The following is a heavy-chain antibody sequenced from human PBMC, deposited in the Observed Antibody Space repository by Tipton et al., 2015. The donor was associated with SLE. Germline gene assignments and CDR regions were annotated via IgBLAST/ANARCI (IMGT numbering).Heavy chain of an antibody. J-gene: IGHJ4*02. CDR1: GFSFSDYY. CDR2: IYSGGST. V-gene: IGHV3-53*01. D-gene: IGHD5-18*01. CDR3: ARGGIQLWLPFDY. Sequence: SLRLSCAGSGFSFSDYYIDWVRQAPGKGLEWVSVIYSGGSTYYADSVKGRFTISRDNSKNTLYLQMNSLRAEDTAVYYCARGGIQLWLPFDYWGQGTLVTVSS.